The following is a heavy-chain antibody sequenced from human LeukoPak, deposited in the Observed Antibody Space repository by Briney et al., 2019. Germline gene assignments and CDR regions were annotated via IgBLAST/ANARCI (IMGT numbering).Heavy chain of an antibody. J-gene: IGHJ6*03. Sequence: SETLSLTCTVSGGSISSSSSYWGWIRHAPGKGLEWIATIYHSGSTYYNPSLRSRVIISVDTSKNQFSLKLSSVTAADTAVYYCARRVTLSSIPDFWSGYYFYYYYYMAVWGKGTTVTVSS. CDR1: GGSISSSSSY. CDR3: ARRVTLSSIPDFWSGYYFYYYYYMAV. D-gene: IGHD3-3*01. CDR2: IYHSGST. V-gene: IGHV4-39*07.